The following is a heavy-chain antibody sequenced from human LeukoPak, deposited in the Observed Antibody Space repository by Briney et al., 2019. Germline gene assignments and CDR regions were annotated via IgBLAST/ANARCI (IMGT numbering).Heavy chain of an antibody. CDR2: IYTSGST. CDR1: GGSISSYY. CDR3: VKSGGYGLIDY. Sequence: SETLSLTCTVSGGSISSYYWSWIRQPAGKGLEWIGRIYTSGSTNYNPSLKSRVTISIDTSKNQFSLRLNSVTAADTAMYYCVKSGGYGLIDYWGQGTLVTVSS. V-gene: IGHV4-4*07. D-gene: IGHD1-26*01. J-gene: IGHJ4*02.